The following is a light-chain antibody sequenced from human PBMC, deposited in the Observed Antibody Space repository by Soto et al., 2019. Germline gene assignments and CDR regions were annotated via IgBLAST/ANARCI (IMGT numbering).Light chain of an antibody. Sequence: QSVLTLPPSVSGAPGQRVTIACTGSSSNIGAGYDVHWYQQLPGRAPKLLIYGNTNRPSGVPDRFSGSKSGTSASLAITGLQDEDEADYYCLSFDSSLSVVFGGGTKLTVL. CDR3: LSFDSSLSVV. CDR2: GNT. V-gene: IGLV1-40*01. CDR1: SSNIGAGYD. J-gene: IGLJ2*01.